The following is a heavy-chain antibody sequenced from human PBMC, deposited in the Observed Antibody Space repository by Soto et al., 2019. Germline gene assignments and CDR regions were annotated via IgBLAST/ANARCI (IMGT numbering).Heavy chain of an antibody. D-gene: IGHD3-22*01. CDR1: GGTFSSYT. CDR3: ARAPGDYYLLGWFDP. CDR2: IIPILGIA. J-gene: IGHJ5*02. V-gene: IGHV1-69*02. Sequence: SVKVSCKASGGTFSSYTISWVRQAPGQGLEWMGRIIPILGIANYAQKFQGRVTITADKSTSTAYMELSSLRSEDTAVYYCARAPGDYYLLGWFDPWGQGTLVTVSS.